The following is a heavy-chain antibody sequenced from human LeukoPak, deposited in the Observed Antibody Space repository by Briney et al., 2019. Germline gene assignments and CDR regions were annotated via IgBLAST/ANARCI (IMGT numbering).Heavy chain of an antibody. V-gene: IGHV3-30*02. CDR3: ANNVQRSLRYYDSSGYRGGY. Sequence: GGSLRLSCAASGFTFSSYGMHWVRQAPGKGLEWVAFIRYDGSNKYYADSVKGRFTISRDNSKNTLYLQMNSLRAEDTAVYYCANNVQRSLRYYDSSGYRGGYWGQGTLVTVSS. CDR1: GFTFSSYG. CDR2: IRYDGSNK. J-gene: IGHJ4*02. D-gene: IGHD3-22*01.